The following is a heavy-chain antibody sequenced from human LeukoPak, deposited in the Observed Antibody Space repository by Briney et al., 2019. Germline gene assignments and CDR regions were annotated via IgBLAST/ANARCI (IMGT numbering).Heavy chain of an antibody. CDR3: TTDRLSYYDSSGYYYKY. J-gene: IGHJ4*02. V-gene: IGHV3-23*01. D-gene: IGHD3-22*01. Sequence: PGGSLRLSCAASGFTFSSYAMSWVRQAPGKGLEWVSAISGSGGSTYYADSVKGRFTISRDNSKNTLYLQMNSLKTEDTAVYYCTTDRLSYYDSSGYYYKYWGQGTLVTVSS. CDR1: GFTFSSYA. CDR2: ISGSGGST.